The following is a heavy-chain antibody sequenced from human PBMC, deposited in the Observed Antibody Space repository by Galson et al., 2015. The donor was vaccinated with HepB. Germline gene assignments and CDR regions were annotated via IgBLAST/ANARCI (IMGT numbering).Heavy chain of an antibody. CDR1: GFTFSSYS. Sequence: SLRLSCAASGFTFSSYSMNWVRQAPGKGLEWVSYISSSSSTIYYADSVKGRFTISRDNAKNSLYLQMNSLRAEDTAVYYCARESGGVYYDSSGYPNWFDPWPGNPGHRLL. V-gene: IGHV3-48*01. D-gene: IGHD3-22*01. J-gene: IGHJ5*02. CDR2: ISSSSSTI. CDR3: ARESGGVYYDSSGYPNWFDP.